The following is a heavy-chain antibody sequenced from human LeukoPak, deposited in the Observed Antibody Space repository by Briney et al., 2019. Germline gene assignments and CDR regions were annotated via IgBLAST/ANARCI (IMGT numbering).Heavy chain of an antibody. CDR1: GFTFSSYS. D-gene: IGHD6-19*01. J-gene: IGHJ4*02. CDR2: ISSSSSTI. Sequence: GGSLRLSCAASGFTFSSYSMNWVRQAPGKGLEWVSYISSSSSTIYYADSVKGRFTISRDNAKNSLYLQMNSLRAEDTAVYYCARIPVAGTFDYWGQGTLVTVSS. V-gene: IGHV3-48*04. CDR3: ARIPVAGTFDY.